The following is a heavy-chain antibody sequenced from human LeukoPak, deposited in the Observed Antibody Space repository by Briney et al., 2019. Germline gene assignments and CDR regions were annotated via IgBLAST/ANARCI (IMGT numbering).Heavy chain of an antibody. J-gene: IGHJ4*02. Sequence: SETLSLTCTVSGDSISSRSYYWGWIRQPPGKGLEWIGKIYYGRNYKWNSSLKSRGTISVDTSKNQFSLKLSSVTAADTAVYYCATQSSSWHYLEYWGQGTLATVSS. V-gene: IGHV4-39*01. CDR1: GDSISSRSYY. CDR3: ATQSSSWHYLEY. CDR2: IYYGRNY. D-gene: IGHD6-13*01.